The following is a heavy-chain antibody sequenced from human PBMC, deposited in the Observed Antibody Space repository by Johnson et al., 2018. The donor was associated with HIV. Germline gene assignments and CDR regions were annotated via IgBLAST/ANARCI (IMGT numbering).Heavy chain of an antibody. J-gene: IGHJ3*02. V-gene: IGHV3-33*01. CDR2: IWYDGSNK. CDR3: ARDKGLAAAATDDAFDI. CDR1: GFTFSSSG. Sequence: QVQLVESGGGVVQPGRSLRLSCAASGFTFSSSGMHWVRQAPGKGLEWVAVIWYDGSNKYYADSVTDRFNISRDNSKNTIYRQLNSLSAENMAGYYCARDKGLAAAATDDAFDIWGQGTMVTVTS. D-gene: IGHD6-13*01.